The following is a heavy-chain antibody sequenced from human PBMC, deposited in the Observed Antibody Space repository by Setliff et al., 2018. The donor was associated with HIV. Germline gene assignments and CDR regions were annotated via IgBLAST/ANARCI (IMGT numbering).Heavy chain of an antibody. CDR2: INPGGGST. D-gene: IGHD2-15*01. J-gene: IGHJ5*02. CDR1: GYTFTSYY. V-gene: IGHV1-46*01. Sequence: ASVKVSCKASGYTFTSYYMHWVRQAPGQGLEWMGLINPGGGSTSYAQKFQGRVTITADESTSTVYMEVRSLMSEDSAVYYCARDRFCSRGSCHEPNWFDPWGQGTLVTVS. CDR3: ARDRFCSRGSCHEPNWFDP.